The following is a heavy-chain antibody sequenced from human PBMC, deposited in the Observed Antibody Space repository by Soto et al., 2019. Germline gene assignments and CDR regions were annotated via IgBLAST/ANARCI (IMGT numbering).Heavy chain of an antibody. CDR2: IYYSGST. J-gene: IGHJ6*02. V-gene: IGHV4-30-4*01. CDR1: GGSISSGDYY. CDR3: ARDPIYCSGGSCYSKFGSDV. D-gene: IGHD2-15*01. Sequence: SETLSLTCTVSGGSISSGDYYWSWIRQPPGKGLEWIGYIYYSGSTYYNPSLKSRVTISVDTSKNQFSLKLSSVTAADTAVYYCARDPIYCSGGSCYSKFGSDVWGQGTTVTVS.